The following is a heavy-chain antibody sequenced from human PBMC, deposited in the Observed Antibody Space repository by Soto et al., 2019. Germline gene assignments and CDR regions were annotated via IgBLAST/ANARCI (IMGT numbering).Heavy chain of an antibody. CDR3: TTTRPGTNVFDN. J-gene: IGHJ3*02. Sequence: GGSLRLSCAASGITFSNAWMNWVRQAPGKGLEYIGRIRSKTDGGTTEYAAPVEGRFTISRDDSKNTLYLQMGGLKTEDTAVYYCTTTRPGTNVFDNWGQGTLITVSS. CDR1: GITFSNAW. V-gene: IGHV3-15*01. D-gene: IGHD6-13*01. CDR2: IRSKTDGGTT.